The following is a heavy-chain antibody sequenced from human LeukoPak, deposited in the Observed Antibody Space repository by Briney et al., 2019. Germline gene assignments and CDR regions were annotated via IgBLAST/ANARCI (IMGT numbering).Heavy chain of an antibody. CDR3: ARVRGSGSFYNDFDY. CDR1: GFTFRTYA. J-gene: IGHJ4*02. Sequence: GGSLRLSCAASGFTFRTYAMQWVRQAPEKRPEYVSGISGNGGNTYYANSVEGRFTISRDNSKNTPYLQMGSLRAEDTAVYYCARVRGSGSFYNDFDYWGLGHLVTVSS. CDR2: ISGNGGNT. V-gene: IGHV3-64*01. D-gene: IGHD3-10*01.